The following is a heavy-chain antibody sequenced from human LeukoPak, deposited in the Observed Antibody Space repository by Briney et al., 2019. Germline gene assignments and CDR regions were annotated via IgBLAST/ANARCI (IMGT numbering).Heavy chain of an antibody. D-gene: IGHD1-26*01. CDR1: GFTFSSYS. CDR3: ASEWEKADY. Sequence: PGGSLRLSCAASGFTFSSYSMNWVRQAPGKGLEWVSSISSSSSYIYYADSVKGRFTISRDNARNSLYLQMNSLRAEDTAVYYCASEWEKADYWGQGTLVTVSS. CDR2: ISSSSSYI. J-gene: IGHJ4*02. V-gene: IGHV3-21*01.